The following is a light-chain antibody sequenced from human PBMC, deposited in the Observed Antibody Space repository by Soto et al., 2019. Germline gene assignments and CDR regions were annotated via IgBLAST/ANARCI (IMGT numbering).Light chain of an antibody. CDR1: HSVRSN. CDR3: QQYNNRPFT. Sequence: EIVMTQSPATLSVSQGKRATLSCRASHSVRSNLAWYQQKPGQTPRLLIYAASTRATGIPARFSGSGSGTEFTLTISSLQSEDFAVYYCQQYNNRPFTFGPGTKVDIK. CDR2: AAS. J-gene: IGKJ3*01. V-gene: IGKV3-15*01.